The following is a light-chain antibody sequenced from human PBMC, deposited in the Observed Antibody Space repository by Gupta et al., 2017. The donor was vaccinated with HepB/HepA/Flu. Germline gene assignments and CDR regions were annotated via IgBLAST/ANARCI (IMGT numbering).Light chain of an antibody. Sequence: DIQLTQSPSFLSASVGDRVTITCRATQGISSYLVWYQQKPGKAPKLLIYAASTLQSGVPSRFSGGGSGTEFTLTISSLQPEDFATYYCQQLNSYPLTFGGGTKVDIK. CDR3: QQLNSYPLT. J-gene: IGKJ4*01. CDR1: QGISSY. CDR2: AAS. V-gene: IGKV1-9*01.